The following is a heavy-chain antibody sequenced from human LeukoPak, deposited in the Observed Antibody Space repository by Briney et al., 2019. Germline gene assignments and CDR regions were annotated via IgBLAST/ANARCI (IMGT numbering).Heavy chain of an antibody. D-gene: IGHD1/OR15-1a*01. V-gene: IGHV4-61*01. CDR3: ARERTGAFDI. CDR1: GGSVNSGSYY. Sequence: SETLSLTCTVSGGSVNSGSYYWAWNRQPPGKGLEWIGYIYYSGSTNYNPSLKSRVTISVDTSKNQFSLKLSSVTAADTAVYYCARERTGAFDIWGQGTMVTVSS. CDR2: IYYSGST. J-gene: IGHJ3*02.